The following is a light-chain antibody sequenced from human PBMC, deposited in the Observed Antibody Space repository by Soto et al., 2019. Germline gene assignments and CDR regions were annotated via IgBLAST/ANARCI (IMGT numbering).Light chain of an antibody. CDR2: DVS. J-gene: IGKJ5*01. CDR1: QDIRGA. V-gene: IGKV1-13*02. Sequence: AIQVTQSPSSLSASVGDRVTITCRASQDIRGALAWYQQKPGKAPKLLIYDVSTLESVVPSRFSGSGSGTEFTLTITSLQPGDFGTYISQQCKSYPITFGHGTRLDIK. CDR3: QQCKSYPIT.